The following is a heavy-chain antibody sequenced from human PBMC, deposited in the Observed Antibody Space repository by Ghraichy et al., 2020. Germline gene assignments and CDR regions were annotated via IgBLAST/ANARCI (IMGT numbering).Heavy chain of an antibody. Sequence: SQTLSLTCTVSGGSISSSSYFWGWIRQPPGKGLEWVGSIYYRGNTDYNPSLKSRVTMSVDRSKNQFSLRLSSVTAADTAVYYCVRRTPGPSFDYWGQGTLVTVSS. CDR3: VRRTPGPSFDY. V-gene: IGHV4-39*01. CDR1: GGSISSSSYF. J-gene: IGHJ4*02. CDR2: IYYRGNT.